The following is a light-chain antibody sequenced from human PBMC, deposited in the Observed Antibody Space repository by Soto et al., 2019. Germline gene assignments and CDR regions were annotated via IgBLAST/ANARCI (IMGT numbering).Light chain of an antibody. Sequence: QSVLTQPPSASGTPGQTVAMSCSGSTSNIGSFTVNWYQQIPGTAPKLLIYDNNERPSGVPDRFSGSKSGTSASLAISGLQSDDEADYYCSAWDESLNAVLFGGGTKLTVL. V-gene: IGLV1-44*01. CDR3: SAWDESLNAVL. J-gene: IGLJ2*01. CDR1: TSNIGSFT. CDR2: DNN.